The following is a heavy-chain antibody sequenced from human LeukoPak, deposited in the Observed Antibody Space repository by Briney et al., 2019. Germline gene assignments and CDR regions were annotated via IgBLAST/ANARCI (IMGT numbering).Heavy chain of an antibody. CDR3: ARARWGYSGDY. CDR2: ISYSGST. V-gene: IGHV4-61*01. Sequence: PSETLSLTCTVSGGSVSSGSYYWSWFRQPPGKGLEWIGYISYSGSTNYNPSLKSRGTISVDSSKNQFSLKLISVTAADAAVYYCARARWGYSGDYWGQGTLVTVSS. CDR1: GGSVSSGSYY. J-gene: IGHJ4*02. D-gene: IGHD6-13*01.